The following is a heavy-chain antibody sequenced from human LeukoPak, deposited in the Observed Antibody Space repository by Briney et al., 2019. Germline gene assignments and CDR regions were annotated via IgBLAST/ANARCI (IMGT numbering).Heavy chain of an antibody. J-gene: IGHJ6*03. V-gene: IGHV3-66*01. CDR1: GFTVSSNY. CDR3: ARERYGDYVGYYYYMDV. Sequence: GGSLRLSCAASGFTVSSNYMSWVRQAPGKGLEWVSVIYSGGSTYYADSVKGRFTTSRDNSKNTLYLQMNSLRAEDTAVYYCARERYGDYVGYYYYMDVWGKGTTVTISS. D-gene: IGHD4-17*01. CDR2: IYSGGST.